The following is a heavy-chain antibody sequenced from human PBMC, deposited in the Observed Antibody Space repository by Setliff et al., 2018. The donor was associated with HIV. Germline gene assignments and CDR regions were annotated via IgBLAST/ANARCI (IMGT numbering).Heavy chain of an antibody. CDR3: ARLWSYDYVWGSYRPVDY. CDR2: LSRGGDNT. CDR1: GFTVSTYS. D-gene: IGHD3-16*02. Sequence: GGSLRLSCLVSGFTVSTYSLNWARQAPGKRPEYVAALSRGGDNTKYADSVKGRFTISRDNAKNTLYLQMNSLRAEDTGVYYCARLWSYDYVWGSYRPVDYWGRGTLVTVSS. J-gene: IGHJ4*02. V-gene: IGHV3-64*04.